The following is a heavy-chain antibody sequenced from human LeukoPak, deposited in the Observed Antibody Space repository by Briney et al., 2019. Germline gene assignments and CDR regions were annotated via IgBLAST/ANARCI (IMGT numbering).Heavy chain of an antibody. V-gene: IGHV1-46*01. CDR1: GYSLSRYY. J-gene: IGHJ3*01. D-gene: IGHD5-12*01. CDR2: INPSGRST. CDR3: ASGNSDYIRDAFHV. Sequence: ASVKVSCKASGYSLSRYYMHWVRQPPAQGLEWMGIINPSGRSTNYAQKFQDRVTVTRDTSTSTVYMELSSLRSEDTAVYYCASGNSDYIRDAFHVWGQGTMVTVSS.